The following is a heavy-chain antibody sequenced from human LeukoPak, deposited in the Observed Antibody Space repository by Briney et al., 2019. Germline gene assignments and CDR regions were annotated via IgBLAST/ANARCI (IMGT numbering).Heavy chain of an antibody. CDR1: GFTFSSYA. V-gene: IGHV3-23*01. D-gene: IGHD2-15*01. CDR2: IIGSGGST. J-gene: IGHJ4*02. CDR3: AKASTGYCSGGSCYSFDY. Sequence: GGSLRLSCAASGFTFSSYAMSWVRQAPGKGPEWVSAIIGSGGSTYYADSVKGRFTISRDNSKNTLYLKMNSLRADDTAVYYCAKASTGYCSGGSCYSFDYWGQGTLVTVSS.